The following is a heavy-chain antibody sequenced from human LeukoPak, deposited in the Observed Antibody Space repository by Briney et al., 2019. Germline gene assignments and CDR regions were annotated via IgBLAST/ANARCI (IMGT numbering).Heavy chain of an antibody. V-gene: IGHV4-30-2*03. CDR2: IYHSGST. CDR3: ARRPSFYGMDV. Sequence: SQTLSLTCAVSGGSISSGGYSWRWIRQPPGKGLEWIGYIYHSGSTYYNPSLKSRVTISIDTSNNQFSLKLTSVTAADTAVYYCARRPSFYGMDVWGQGTTVTVSS. CDR1: GGSISSGGYS. J-gene: IGHJ6*02.